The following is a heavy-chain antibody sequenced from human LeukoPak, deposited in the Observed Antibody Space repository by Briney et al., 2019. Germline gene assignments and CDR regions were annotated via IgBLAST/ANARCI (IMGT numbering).Heavy chain of an antibody. Sequence: SQTLSLTRTVSGGSISRGDYYWNWIRQPPGKGLEWIGYIYYSGSTYYNPSLKSRVTISVDTSKNQFSLKLSSVTAADTAVYYCARGIGYCSGGSCYHRYFHYWGQGTLVTVSS. CDR2: IYYSGST. J-gene: IGHJ4*02. CDR3: ARGIGYCSGGSCYHRYFHY. CDR1: GGSISRGDYY. D-gene: IGHD2-15*01. V-gene: IGHV4-30-4*01.